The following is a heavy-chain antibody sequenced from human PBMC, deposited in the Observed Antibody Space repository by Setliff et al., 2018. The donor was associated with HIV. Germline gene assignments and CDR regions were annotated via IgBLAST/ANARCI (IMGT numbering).Heavy chain of an antibody. Sequence: LRLSCAASGFTLSDNYMSWVRQAPGKGLEWVSVIYRDGATYYADSVKGRFTISRDTAKNTVYLQMNSLTSEDTAFYYCARGRINYGDYYYWGQGTLVTVSS. V-gene: IGHV3-53*01. D-gene: IGHD4-17*01. CDR2: IYRDGAT. J-gene: IGHJ4*02. CDR3: ARGRINYGDYYY. CDR1: GFTLSDNY.